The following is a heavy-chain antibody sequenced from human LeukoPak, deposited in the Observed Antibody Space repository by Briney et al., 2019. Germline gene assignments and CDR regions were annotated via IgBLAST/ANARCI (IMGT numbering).Heavy chain of an antibody. D-gene: IGHD4-11*01. CDR3: ASNSRENWFDP. J-gene: IGHJ5*02. V-gene: IGHV1-69*04. Sequence: SVKVSCKASGGTXSSYAISGVRQAPGQGLEWMGRIIPILGIANYAQKFQGRVTITADKSTSTVYMELSSLRSEDTAVYYCASNSRENWFDPWGQGTLVAVSS. CDR2: IIPILGIA. CDR1: GGTXSSYA.